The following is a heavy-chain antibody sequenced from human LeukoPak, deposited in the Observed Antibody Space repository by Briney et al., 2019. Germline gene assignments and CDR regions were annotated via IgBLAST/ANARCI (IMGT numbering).Heavy chain of an antibody. CDR2: MSYDGSNK. V-gene: IGHV3-30*18. Sequence: TGGSLRLSCAASGFTFSSYGMHCVRQAPGKGLEWVAVMSYDGSNKYYADSVKGRFTISRDNSKNTLYLQMNSLRAEDTAVYYCANDYYDNSGSLDLYYYYYGMDVWGQGTTVTVSS. CDR1: GFTFSSYG. CDR3: ANDYYDNSGSLDLYYYYYGMDV. D-gene: IGHD3-22*01. J-gene: IGHJ6*02.